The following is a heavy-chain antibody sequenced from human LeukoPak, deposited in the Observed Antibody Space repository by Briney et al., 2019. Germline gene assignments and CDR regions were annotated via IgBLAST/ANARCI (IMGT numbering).Heavy chain of an antibody. Sequence: ASVKVSCKTSGYSFTDYYMHWVRQAPGQGLEWMGWINPNRGGTSSAQKFQGRVTMTRDTSITTVYMEVSRLTSDDTATYYCARADRLDGGPYLIGPWGQGTLVTVSS. CDR1: GYSFTDYY. CDR2: INPNRGGT. CDR3: ARADRLDGGPYLIGP. J-gene: IGHJ5*02. V-gene: IGHV1-2*02. D-gene: IGHD2-21*01.